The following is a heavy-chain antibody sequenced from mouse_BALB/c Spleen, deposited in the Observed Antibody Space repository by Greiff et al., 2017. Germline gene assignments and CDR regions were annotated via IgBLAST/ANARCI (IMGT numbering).Heavy chain of an antibody. CDR1: GFTFSSFG. CDR3: AKKGEGDYYAMDY. CDR2: ISSGSSTI. V-gene: IGHV5-17*02. Sequence: EVMLVESGGGLVQPGGSRKLSCAASGFTFSSFGMHWVRQAPEKGLEWVAYISSGSSTIYYADTVKGRFTISRDNPKNTLFLQMTSLRSEDTAMYYCAKKGEGDYYAMDYWGQGTSVTVSS. J-gene: IGHJ4*01.